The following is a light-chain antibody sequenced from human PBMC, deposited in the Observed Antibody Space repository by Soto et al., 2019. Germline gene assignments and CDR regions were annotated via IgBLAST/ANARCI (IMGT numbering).Light chain of an antibody. V-gene: IGLV2-14*03. CDR2: DVS. Sequence: QSALTQPASVSGSPGQSITISCTGTSSDIGAYNYVSWYQQHPGKAPKLMIYDVSNRPSGVYDRFSGSKSGNTASLTISGLQAEDEADYYCISFTSSNTGVFGGGTKLTVL. J-gene: IGLJ2*01. CDR1: SSDIGAYNY. CDR3: ISFTSSNTGV.